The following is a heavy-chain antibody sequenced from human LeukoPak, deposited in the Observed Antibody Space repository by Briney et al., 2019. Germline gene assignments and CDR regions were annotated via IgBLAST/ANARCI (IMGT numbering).Heavy chain of an antibody. D-gene: IGHD1-26*01. J-gene: IGHJ3*02. CDR2: IYHSGST. Sequence: SETLSLTCTVSGYSISSGYYWGWIRQPPGKGLEWIGSIYHSGSTYYNPSLKSRVTISVDTSKNQFSLKLSSVTAADTAVYYCARPRSGSYLNDAFDIWGQGTMVTVSS. CDR3: ARPRSGSYLNDAFDI. V-gene: IGHV4-38-2*02. CDR1: GYSISSGYY.